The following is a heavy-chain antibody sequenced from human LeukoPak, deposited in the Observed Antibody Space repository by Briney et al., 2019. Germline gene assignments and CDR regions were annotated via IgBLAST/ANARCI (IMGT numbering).Heavy chain of an antibody. Sequence: PGGSLRLSCAASGFTFSSYWMSWVRQAPGKGLEWVAVISYDGSNKYYADSVKGRFTISRDNSKNTLYLQMNSLRAEDTAVYYCAKERLLDYWGQGTLVTVSS. V-gene: IGHV3-30*18. CDR3: AKERLLDY. CDR1: GFTFSSYW. D-gene: IGHD1-26*01. J-gene: IGHJ4*02. CDR2: ISYDGSNK.